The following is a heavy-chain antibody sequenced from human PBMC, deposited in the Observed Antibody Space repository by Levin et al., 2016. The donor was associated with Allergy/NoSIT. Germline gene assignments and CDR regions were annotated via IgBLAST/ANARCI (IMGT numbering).Heavy chain of an antibody. CDR3: VNDRRTYSGIFDH. D-gene: IGHD5-12*01. J-gene: IGHJ4*02. V-gene: IGHV3-30*18. Sequence: GESLKISCAASGLNINSYGMHWVRQAPGRGLEWVAILSNHADNEYYADSVRGRFTISRDSSKNTLYLQMDSLRPEDTAVYYCVNDRRTYSGIFDHWGQGTLVTVSS. CDR2: LSNHADNE. CDR1: GLNINSYG.